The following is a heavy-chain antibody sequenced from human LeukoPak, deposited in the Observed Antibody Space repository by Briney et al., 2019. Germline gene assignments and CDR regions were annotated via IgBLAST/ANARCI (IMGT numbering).Heavy chain of an antibody. Sequence: SDTLPLTRALYARSFGVYYCGSIRLPAGSGIGWNGEIVLGGTTNYNPSLKSQVTLSVDTSKNQFSLKLSSVTAADTAVYYCARRPYCSSTSCYRGYYYYGMDVWGQGTTVTVSS. CDR1: ARSFGVYY. J-gene: IGHJ6*02. D-gene: IGHD2-2*01. CDR3: ARRPYCSSTSCYRGYYYYGMDV. V-gene: IGHV4-34*12. CDR2: IVLGGTT.